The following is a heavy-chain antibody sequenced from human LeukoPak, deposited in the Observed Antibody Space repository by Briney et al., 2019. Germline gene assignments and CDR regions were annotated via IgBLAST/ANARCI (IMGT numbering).Heavy chain of an antibody. Sequence: GGSLRLSCAASGFSVINAWMSWVRQAPGQGLEWVGRIKSRADGGTTGYAAPVEGRFSISRDDSENTLYLQMNSLQIDDTALYYCLIFPGRWGQGTLVAVSS. CDR1: GFSVINAW. J-gene: IGHJ4*02. CDR3: LIFPGR. D-gene: IGHD3-3*01. V-gene: IGHV3-15*05. CDR2: IKSRADGGTT.